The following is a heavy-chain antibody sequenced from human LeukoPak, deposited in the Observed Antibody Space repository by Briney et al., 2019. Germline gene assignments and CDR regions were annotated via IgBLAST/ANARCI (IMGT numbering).Heavy chain of an antibody. CDR1: GGSITTNSYY. CDR3: ARLGGGRGRAFDI. Sequence: SQTLSLTCNVSGGSITTNSYYWHWIRQPPGRGLEWIGYKSYSGSTDYNPSLKSRVTISVDTSKSQFSLQLSSVTAADTALYYCARLGGGRGRAFDIWGQGRMVSVSS. CDR2: KSYSGST. V-gene: IGHV4-61*01. J-gene: IGHJ3*02. D-gene: IGHD2-15*01.